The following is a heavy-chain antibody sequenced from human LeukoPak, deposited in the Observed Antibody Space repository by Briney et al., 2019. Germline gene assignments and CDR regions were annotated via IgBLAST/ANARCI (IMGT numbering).Heavy chain of an antibody. D-gene: IGHD6-13*01. V-gene: IGHV4-34*01. J-gene: IGHJ5*02. Sequence: SETLSLTCAVYGGSFSGYYWSWIRQPPGKGLEWIGEINHSGSTNYNPSLKSRVTISVDTSKNQFSLKLSSVTAADTAVYYCARGHRLPSIAAAGTRWFDPWGQGTLVTVSS. CDR3: ARGHRLPSIAAAGTRWFDP. CDR1: GGSFSGYY. CDR2: INHSGST.